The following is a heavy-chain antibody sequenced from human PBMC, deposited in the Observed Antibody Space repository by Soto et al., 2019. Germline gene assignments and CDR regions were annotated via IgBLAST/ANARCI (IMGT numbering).Heavy chain of an antibody. CDR3: ARDKEAYGDYVPAFDY. D-gene: IGHD4-17*01. CDR2: IWYDGSNK. CDR1: GFTFSSYG. Sequence: GGSLRLSCAASGFTFSSYGMHWVRQAPGKGLEWVAVIWYDGSNKYYADSVKGRFTISRDNSKNTLYLQMNSLRAEDTAVYYCARDKEAYGDYVPAFDYWGQGTLVTVSS. J-gene: IGHJ4*02. V-gene: IGHV3-33*01.